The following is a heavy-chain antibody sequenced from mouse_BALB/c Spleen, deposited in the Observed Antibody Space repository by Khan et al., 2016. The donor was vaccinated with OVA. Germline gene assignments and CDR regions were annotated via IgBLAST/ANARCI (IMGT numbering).Heavy chain of an antibody. D-gene: IGHD1-2*01. CDR2: INPNTGNT. CDR1: GYSFTGYY. CDR3: ARGYGFFAY. Sequence: VQLKESGPDLVKPVASVKMSCKASGYSFTGYYMNWVKQSHGKSLECIGRINPNTGNTNYNQKFKGKVVFIVDTSSSTVYMELRSLTSEDSAVYYCARGYGFFAYWGQGTLVTVAA. J-gene: IGHJ3*01. V-gene: IGHV1-26*01.